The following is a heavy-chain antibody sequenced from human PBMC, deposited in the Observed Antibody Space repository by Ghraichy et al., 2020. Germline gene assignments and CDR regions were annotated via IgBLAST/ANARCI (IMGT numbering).Heavy chain of an antibody. CDR3: ARGGYGDFDY. D-gene: IGHD4-17*01. V-gene: IGHV3-74*01. Sequence: GGSLRLSCAASGFTFSSYWMHWVRQAPGKGLVWVSRINNDGGSTTYADSVKGRFTISRDNAKNTLYLQMNSLRVEDTAVYYCARGGYGDFDYWGQGTLVTVSS. CDR2: INNDGGST. J-gene: IGHJ4*02. CDR1: GFTFSSYW.